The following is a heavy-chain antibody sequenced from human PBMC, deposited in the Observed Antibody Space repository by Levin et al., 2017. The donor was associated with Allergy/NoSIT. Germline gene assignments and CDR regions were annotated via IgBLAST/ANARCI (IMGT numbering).Heavy chain of an antibody. D-gene: IGHD2-15*01. J-gene: IGHJ6*02. CDR2: INPNSGNT. CDR1: GYTFISYD. CDR3: ARGGSLVATRDTNGMDV. Sequence: ASVKVSCKASGYTFISYDINWVRQATGQGLEWMGWINPNSGNTGYAQTFQGRVIITRNTSTRTVYMELPILTSEDTAVYYCARGGSLVATRDTNGMDVWGHGTTVTVSS. V-gene: IGHV1-8*01.